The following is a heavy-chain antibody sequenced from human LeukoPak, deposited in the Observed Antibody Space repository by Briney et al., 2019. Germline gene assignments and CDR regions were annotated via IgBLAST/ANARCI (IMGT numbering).Heavy chain of an antibody. CDR3: ARDSVAGTAATFYYYYGMDV. CDR1: GGSISSYY. Sequence: SETLSLTCTVSGGSISSYYWSWIRQPAGKGLEWIGRIYTSGSTNYYPSLKSRVTMSVDTSKNQFSLKLSSVTAADTAVYYCARDSVAGTAATFYYYYGMDVWGQGTTVTVS. J-gene: IGHJ6*02. V-gene: IGHV4-4*07. CDR2: IYTSGST. D-gene: IGHD6-19*01.